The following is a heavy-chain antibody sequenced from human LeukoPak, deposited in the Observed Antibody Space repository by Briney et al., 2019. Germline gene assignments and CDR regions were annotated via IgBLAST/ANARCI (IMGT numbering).Heavy chain of an antibody. D-gene: IGHD5-24*01. CDR1: GGSISSYY. CDR2: IDYGGAT. Sequence: PSETLSLTCTVSGGSISSYYWSWIRQPPGKGLEWIGNIDYGGATNYNPSLLSRVSISLDMSKSQFSLRLTSVTAADTAVYYCARPRRDDYSYDGFDIWGQGTMVTVSS. V-gene: IGHV4-59*01. J-gene: IGHJ3*02. CDR3: ARPRRDDYSYDGFDI.